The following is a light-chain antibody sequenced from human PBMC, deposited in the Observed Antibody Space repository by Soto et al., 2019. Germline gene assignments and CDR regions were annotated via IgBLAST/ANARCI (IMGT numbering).Light chain of an antibody. J-gene: IGKJ1*01. CDR2: DAS. CDR3: QQYETFSGT. V-gene: IGKV1-9*01. Sequence: DIQLTQSPSFLSASVGDRVTITCRASPGISSSLAWYQQKPGEAPKLLIYDASALPRGVPSRFSGSGSGTKFTLTIASLQPDDFATYYCQQYETFSGTFGPGTKVDIK. CDR1: PGISSS.